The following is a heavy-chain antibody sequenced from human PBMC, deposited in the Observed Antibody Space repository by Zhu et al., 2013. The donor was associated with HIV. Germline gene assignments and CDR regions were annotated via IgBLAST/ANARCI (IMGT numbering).Heavy chain of an antibody. CDR1: GYSFTRYG. Sequence: VQLVQSGAEVKKPGESLKISCKGSGYSFTRYGIVWVRQMPGKGLEWMGIIYPGDSDTRYSPSFQGQVTISADKSINTTYLQWSGLKASDSAMYYCARLGEHSGWSSTRYYFDSWGQGNLVTVSS. CDR2: IYPGDSDT. V-gene: IGHV5-51*01. J-gene: IGHJ4*02. D-gene: IGHD6-19*01. CDR3: ARLGEHSGWSSTRYYFDS.